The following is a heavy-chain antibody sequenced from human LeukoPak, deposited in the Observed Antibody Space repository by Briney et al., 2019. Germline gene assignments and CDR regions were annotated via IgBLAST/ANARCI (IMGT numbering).Heavy chain of an antibody. V-gene: IGHV1-69*01. D-gene: IGHD6-13*01. CDR3: ARGDSSSFLYYYYMDV. CDR2: IIPIFGTA. J-gene: IGHJ6*03. Sequence: GSSVKVSCKASGGTFSSYAISWVRQAPGQGLEWMGGIIPIFGTANYAQKFQGGVTITADESTSTAYMELSSLRSEDTAVYYCARGDSSSFLYYYYMDVWGKGTTVTISS. CDR1: GGTFSSYA.